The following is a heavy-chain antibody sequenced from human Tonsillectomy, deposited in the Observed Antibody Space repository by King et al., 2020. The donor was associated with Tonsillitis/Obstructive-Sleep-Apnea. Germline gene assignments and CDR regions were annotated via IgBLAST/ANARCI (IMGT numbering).Heavy chain of an antibody. V-gene: IGHV3-7*01. Sequence: QLVQSGGGLVQPGGSLRLSCAASGFSFSAYWMSWVRQAPGKGLEWVANIKQAGSEKYYVDSVKGRFTISRDNAKNSLYLQMNSLRAEVTALYHCARDDYYGDSYFALSGRGALVTVSS. J-gene: IGHJ2*01. CDR2: IKQAGSEK. CDR3: ARDDYYGDSYFAL. CDR1: GFSFSAYW. D-gene: IGHD4-17*01.